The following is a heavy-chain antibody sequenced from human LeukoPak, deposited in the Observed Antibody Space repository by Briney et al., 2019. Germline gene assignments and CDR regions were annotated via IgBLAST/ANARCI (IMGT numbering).Heavy chain of an antibody. V-gene: IGHV1-18*01. CDR3: ARDQNYYDSSGYYYNYYYGMDV. D-gene: IGHD3-22*01. CDR1: GYTFTSYG. CDR2: ISAYNGNT. J-gene: IGHJ6*02. Sequence: GASVKVSCKASGYTFTSYGISWVRQAPGQGLEWMGWISAYNGNTNYAQKLQGRVTMTTDTSTSTAYMELRSLRSDDTAVYYCARDQNYYDSSGYYYNYYYGMDVWGQETTVTVSS.